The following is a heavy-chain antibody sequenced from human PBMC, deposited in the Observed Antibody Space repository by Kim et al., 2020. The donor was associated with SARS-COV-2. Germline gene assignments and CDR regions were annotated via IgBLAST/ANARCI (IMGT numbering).Heavy chain of an antibody. J-gene: IGHJ6*02. V-gene: IGHV3-30*18. Sequence: GGSLRLSCAASGFTFSSYGMHWVRQAPGKGLEWVAVISYDGSNKYYADSVKGRFTISRDNSKNTLYLQINSLRAEDTAVYYCAKDGVRGSWNYYYYGMDVWGQGTTVTVSS. D-gene: IGHD6-13*01. CDR1: GFTFSSYG. CDR3: AKDGVRGSWNYYYYGMDV. CDR2: ISYDGSNK.